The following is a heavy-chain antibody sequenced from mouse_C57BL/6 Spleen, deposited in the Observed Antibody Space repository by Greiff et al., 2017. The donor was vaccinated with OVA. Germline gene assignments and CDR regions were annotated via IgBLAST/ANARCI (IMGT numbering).Heavy chain of an antibody. Sequence: VQLQQSGPELVKPGASVKISCKASGYTFTDYYMNWVKQSHGKSLEWIGDINPNNGGTSYNQKFKGKATLTVDKSSSTAYMELRSLTSEDSAVYYCAREDYGNYEGYFDYWGQGTTLTVSS. CDR1: GYTFTDYY. CDR2: INPNNGGT. D-gene: IGHD2-1*01. V-gene: IGHV1-26*01. J-gene: IGHJ2*01. CDR3: AREDYGNYEGYFDY.